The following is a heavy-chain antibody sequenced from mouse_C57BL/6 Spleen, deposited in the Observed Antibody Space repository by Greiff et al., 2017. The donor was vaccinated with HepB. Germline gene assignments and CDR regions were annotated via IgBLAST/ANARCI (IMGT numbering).Heavy chain of an antibody. V-gene: IGHV14-4*01. CDR2: IDPENGDT. CDR3: TTFPLYGNWFAY. CDR1: GFNIKDDY. J-gene: IGHJ3*01. Sequence: EVKLMESGAELVRPGASVKLSCTASGFNIKDDYMHWVKQRPEQGLEWIGWIDPENGDTEYASKFQGKATITADTSSNTAYLQLSSLTSEDTAVYYCTTFPLYGNWFAYWGQGTLVTVSA. D-gene: IGHD2-1*01.